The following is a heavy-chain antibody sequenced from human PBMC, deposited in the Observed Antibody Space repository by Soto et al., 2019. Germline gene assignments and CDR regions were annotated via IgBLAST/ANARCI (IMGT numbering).Heavy chain of an antibody. Sequence: PGESLKISCKGSGYSFTSYWIGWVRQMPGKGLEWMGIIYPGDSDTRYSPSFQGQVTISADKSISTAYLQWSSLKASDTAMYYCAGLLPLEHFPEAWFDPWGQGTLVTVSS. D-gene: IGHD1-1*01. CDR2: IYPGDSDT. J-gene: IGHJ5*02. CDR1: GYSFTSYW. V-gene: IGHV5-51*01. CDR3: AGLLPLEHFPEAWFDP.